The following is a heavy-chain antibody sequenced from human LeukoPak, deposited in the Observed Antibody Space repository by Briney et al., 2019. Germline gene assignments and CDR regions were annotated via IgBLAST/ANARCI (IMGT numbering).Heavy chain of an antibody. CDR3: ARELISSRAAFDT. Sequence: PSETLSLTCAVYGGSLTDYLWSWIRQPPGQGLGWIGEVGHSGTTNYNPSLKSRVTISVDTSKNQFSLKLTSVTAADTAVYYCARELISSRAAFDTWGQGTVVTVSS. CDR2: VGHSGTT. CDR1: GGSLTDYL. V-gene: IGHV4-34*01. J-gene: IGHJ3*02. D-gene: IGHD3-10*01.